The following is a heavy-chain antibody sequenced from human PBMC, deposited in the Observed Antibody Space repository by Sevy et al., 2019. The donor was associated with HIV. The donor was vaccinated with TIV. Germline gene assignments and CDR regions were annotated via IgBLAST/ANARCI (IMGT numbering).Heavy chain of an antibody. CDR1: GFTFSNAW. V-gene: IGHV3-15*01. Sequence: GWSLRLSCAASGFTFSNAWMSWVRQAPGKRLEWVGRIKGKIYDGTIDYAAPVKGRFSISRDDSKNTLYLQMNSLKTEDTAVYYCTTASWSQEDYYSYWGQGTLVTVSS. CDR3: TTASWSQEDYYSY. J-gene: IGHJ4*02. CDR2: IKGKIYDGTI. D-gene: IGHD6-13*01.